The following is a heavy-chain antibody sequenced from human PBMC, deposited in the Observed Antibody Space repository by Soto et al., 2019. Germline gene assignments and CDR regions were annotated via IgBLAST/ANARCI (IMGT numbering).Heavy chain of an antibody. J-gene: IGHJ4*02. CDR2: IRFDGNKK. D-gene: IGHD3-22*01. V-gene: IGHV3-33*01. Sequence: QVQLVESGGGVVQPGRSLRLSCAASGFTFSSYGMHWVRQAPGKGLEWVAVIRFDGNKKYYADSVKGRFDISRDNSENMLYLEMNGLRADDSAVYYCARDPAYEYDRTAYFLNWGQGTLVTVSS. CDR1: GFTFSSYG. CDR3: ARDPAYEYDRTAYFLN.